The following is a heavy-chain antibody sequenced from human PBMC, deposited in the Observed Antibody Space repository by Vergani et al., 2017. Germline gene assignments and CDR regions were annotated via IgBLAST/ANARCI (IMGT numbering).Heavy chain of an antibody. D-gene: IGHD2-15*01. Sequence: QVQLQQSGPGLVKPSQTLSLTCAISGDSVSSNSAAWNWIRQSPSRGLEWLGRTYYRSKWYNDYAVSVKSRITINPDTSKNQFSLQLNSVTPEDTAVYYCARDRLRVCSGGSYYYGMDVWGQGTTVTVSS. J-gene: IGHJ6*02. CDR1: GDSVSSNSAA. CDR3: ARDRLRVCSGGSYYYGMDV. V-gene: IGHV6-1*01. CDR2: TYYRSKWYN.